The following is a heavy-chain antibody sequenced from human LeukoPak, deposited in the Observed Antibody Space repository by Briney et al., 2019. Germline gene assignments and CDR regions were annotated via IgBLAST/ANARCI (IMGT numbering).Heavy chain of an antibody. CDR3: ARRGVLKSVDY. CDR1: GGSIGSHY. CDR2: VYDIGST. D-gene: IGHD3-10*01. J-gene: IGHJ4*02. Sequence: PSETLSLTCTVSGGSIGSHYWTWIRQTPGKGLEWIGYVYDIGSTKYNPSLKSRVTISVDTSKNQFSLRLSSVTAADTAVYYCARRGVLKSVDYWGQGTLVAVSS. V-gene: IGHV4-59*11.